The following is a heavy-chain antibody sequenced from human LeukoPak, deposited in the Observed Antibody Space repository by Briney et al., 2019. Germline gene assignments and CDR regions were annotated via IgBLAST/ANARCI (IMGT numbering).Heavy chain of an antibody. D-gene: IGHD3-3*01. CDR3: ARNSENTYYDFWSGYYYFDY. CDR1: GGTFSSYA. J-gene: IGHJ4*02. V-gene: IGHV1-69*13. Sequence: SVKVSCKASGGTFSSYAISWVRQAPGQGLEWMGGIIPIFGTANYAQKFQGRVTITADESTSTAYMELSSLRSEDTAVYYCARNSENTYYDFWSGYYYFDYWGQGTLVTVSS. CDR2: IIPIFGTA.